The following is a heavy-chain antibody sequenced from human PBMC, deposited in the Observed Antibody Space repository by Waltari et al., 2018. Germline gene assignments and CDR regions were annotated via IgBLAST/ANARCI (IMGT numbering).Heavy chain of an antibody. CDR3: ARDWDLTTTGDFDY. Sequence: QVQLVQSGAEVKKPGTSVKVSGKASGYTFTGYYMHWVRQATGQGLEWMGRINPNSRGTNYAQKFQGRVTMTRDTSISTAYMELSRLRSDATAVYYCARDWDLTTTGDFDYWGQGPLVTVSS. CDR1: GYTFTGYY. J-gene: IGHJ4*02. D-gene: IGHD1-26*01. V-gene: IGHV1-2*06. CDR2: INPNSRGT.